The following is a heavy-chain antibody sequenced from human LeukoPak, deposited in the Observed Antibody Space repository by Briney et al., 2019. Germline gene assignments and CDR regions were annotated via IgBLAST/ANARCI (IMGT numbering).Heavy chain of an antibody. CDR1: GGSFSGYY. CDR3: ARVDWPPPGFDP. V-gene: IGHV4-34*01. J-gene: IGHJ5*02. CDR2: INHSGST. D-gene: IGHD3-9*01. Sequence: SETLSLTCAVYGGSFSGYYWSWIRQPPGKGLEWIGEINHSGSTTYNPSLKSRVTISVETSKNQFSLNLNFVTARDTAVYYCARVDWPPPGFDPWGQGTLVTVSS.